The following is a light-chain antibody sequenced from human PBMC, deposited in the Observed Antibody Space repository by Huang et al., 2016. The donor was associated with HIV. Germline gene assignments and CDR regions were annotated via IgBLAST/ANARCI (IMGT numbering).Light chain of an antibody. V-gene: IGKV3-15*01. Sequence: IVMTQSPATLSVSPGERATLSCRASQSISSNLPLYQQKPGQAPRLLIYGASTRATGSPARFSGSGSGTEFTLTISSLQSEDFAVYYCQQYNNRYTFGQGTKLEIK. CDR1: QSISSN. CDR2: GAS. CDR3: QQYNNRYT. J-gene: IGKJ2*01.